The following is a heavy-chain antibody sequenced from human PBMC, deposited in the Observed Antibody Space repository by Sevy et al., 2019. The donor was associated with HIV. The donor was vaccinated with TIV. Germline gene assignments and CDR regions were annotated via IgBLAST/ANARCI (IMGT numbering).Heavy chain of an antibody. J-gene: IGHJ6*02. Sequence: SETLSLTCTVSGGSISSYYWSWIRQPAGKGLEWIGRIYTSGSTNYNPSLKSRVTMSVDTSKNQFSLKLSSVTAPDTAVYYGARDGNKGYCSGGSCYLFSEVGSQRRYGMDVWGQGTTVTVSS. CDR1: GGSISSYY. CDR3: ARDGNKGYCSGGSCYLFSEVGSQRRYGMDV. CDR2: IYTSGST. V-gene: IGHV4-4*07. D-gene: IGHD2-15*01.